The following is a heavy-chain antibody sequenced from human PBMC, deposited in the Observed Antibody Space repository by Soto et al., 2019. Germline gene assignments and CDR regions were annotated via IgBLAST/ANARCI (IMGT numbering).Heavy chain of an antibody. CDR2: ISGSAATT. V-gene: IGHV3-23*01. CDR3: ARESYGSGKIRHYFVS. Sequence: GGSLRLSCAASGFTFSSYAMNWVRQAPGKGLEWVSAISGSAATTRFAGSVKGRFTISRDNSKNTLYLQMNSLRAEDTAVYYCARESYGSGKIRHYFVSSGQGPRVTVSS. CDR1: GFTFSSYA. J-gene: IGHJ4*02. D-gene: IGHD3-10*01.